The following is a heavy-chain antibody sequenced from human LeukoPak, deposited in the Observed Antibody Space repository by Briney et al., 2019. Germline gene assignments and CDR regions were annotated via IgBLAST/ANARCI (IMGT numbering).Heavy chain of an antibody. CDR2: IYTSGST. Sequence: SETLSFTCTVSGGSISSSYWSWIRQPAEKGLEWIVRIYTSGSTNYNPSLKSRVTMSVATSKNQFSLKLSSVTAADTAVYYCARDLSGVEGYNWFDPRGQGTLVTVSS. J-gene: IGHJ5*02. V-gene: IGHV4-4*07. CDR1: GGSISSSY. CDR3: ARDLSGVEGYNWFDP.